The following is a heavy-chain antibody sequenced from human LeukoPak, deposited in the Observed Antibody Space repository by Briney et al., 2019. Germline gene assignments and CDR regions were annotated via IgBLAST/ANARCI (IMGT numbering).Heavy chain of an antibody. D-gene: IGHD1-26*01. CDR1: GYTLTELP. CDR3: ATLPRWELLVSA. Sequence: GASVKVSCKVSGYTLTELPMHWVRQAPGKGLEWMGGFDPEDGETIYAQKFQDRVTMTEDTSTDTAYMELSSLRSEDTAVYYCATLPRWELLVSAWGQGTLVTVSS. V-gene: IGHV1-24*01. CDR2: FDPEDGET. J-gene: IGHJ5*02.